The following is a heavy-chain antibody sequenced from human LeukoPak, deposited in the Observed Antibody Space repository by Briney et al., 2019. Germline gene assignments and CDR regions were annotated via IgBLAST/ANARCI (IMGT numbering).Heavy chain of an antibody. CDR1: GYRFTDYW. CDR2: IYPGDSDT. CDR3: ARPYNYYDSSGFDY. J-gene: IGHJ4*02. D-gene: IGHD3-22*01. V-gene: IGHV5-51*01. Sequence: GESLKISCKGSGYRFTDYWIAWVRQMPGKGLEWMGIIYPGDSDTRYSPSFQGQVTISADKSISTAYLQWSSLKASDTAMYYCARPYNYYDSSGFDYWGQGTLVTVSS.